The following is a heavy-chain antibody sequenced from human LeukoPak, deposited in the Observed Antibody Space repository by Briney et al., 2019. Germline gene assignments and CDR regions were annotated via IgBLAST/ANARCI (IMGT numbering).Heavy chain of an antibody. J-gene: IGHJ4*02. CDR2: IHYSGST. CDR3: ARRYCSGGSCYSAFDY. V-gene: IGHV4-59*01. D-gene: IGHD2-15*01. CDR1: GGSISSYY. Sequence: SETLSLTCTVSGGSISSYYWSWIPQPPGKGLEWVGYIHYSGSTNYNPSLKSRVTISVDTSKNQFSLKLSSVTAADTAVYYCARRYCSGGSCYSAFDYWGQGTLVTVSS.